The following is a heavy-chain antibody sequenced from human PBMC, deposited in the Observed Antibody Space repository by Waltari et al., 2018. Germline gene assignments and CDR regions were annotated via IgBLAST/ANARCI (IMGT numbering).Heavy chain of an antibody. J-gene: IGHJ4*02. Sequence: QVQLVESGGGVVQPGRSLRLSCAASGFTFSSYGMHWVRQAPGKGLDGVAVIWYDGSNKYYADSVKGRFTISRDNSKNTLYLQMNSLRAEDTAVYYCAKDPHSSGWYYFDYWGQGTLVTVSS. D-gene: IGHD6-19*01. V-gene: IGHV3-30*18. CDR3: AKDPHSSGWYYFDY. CDR2: IWYDGSNK. CDR1: GFTFSSYG.